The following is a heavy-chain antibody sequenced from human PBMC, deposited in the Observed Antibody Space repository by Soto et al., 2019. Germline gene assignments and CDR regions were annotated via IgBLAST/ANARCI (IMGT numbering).Heavy chain of an antibody. CDR2: INSNSGGT. CDR3: ARSETDMAAPYYGMDV. D-gene: IGHD5-18*01. V-gene: IGHV1-2*02. CDR1: GYAFTDYY. J-gene: IGHJ6*02. Sequence: QVQLVQSRAEVKNPGASVKVSCKASGYAFTDYYMHCVRQAPGQGLEWMGWINSNSGGTNLAQRFQGRVTMTRDTSIITTHLEVSRLRSDDTAIFYCARSETDMAAPYYGMDVWSQVTTIPVSS.